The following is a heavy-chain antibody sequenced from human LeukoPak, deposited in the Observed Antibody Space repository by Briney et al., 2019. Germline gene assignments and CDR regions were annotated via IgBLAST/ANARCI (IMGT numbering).Heavy chain of an antibody. V-gene: IGHV1-69*01. CDR3: AREGLRYFGTPMGGGMDV. Sequence: SVKVSFKASGGPFSSYAISWVRQAPGQGLEWMGGIIPIFGTANYAQKFQGRVTITADESTSTAYMELSSLRSEDTAVYYCAREGLRYFGTPMGGGMDVRGKGTTVTVSS. CDR1: GGPFSSYA. J-gene: IGHJ6*04. D-gene: IGHD3-9*01. CDR2: IIPIFGTA.